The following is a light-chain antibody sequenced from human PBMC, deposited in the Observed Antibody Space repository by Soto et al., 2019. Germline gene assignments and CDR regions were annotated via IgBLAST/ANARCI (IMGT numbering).Light chain of an antibody. V-gene: IGKV1-39*01. Sequence: DIQVTQSPSSLSASVGDRVTITCRASHSVGTSLNWYQQKPGKAPNLLIYSASSLQSGVPSRFSGSGSGTDFTLTISSLQPEDFAIYYCQQSYDALTFGPGTKVDMK. J-gene: IGKJ3*01. CDR2: SAS. CDR3: QQSYDALT. CDR1: HSVGTS.